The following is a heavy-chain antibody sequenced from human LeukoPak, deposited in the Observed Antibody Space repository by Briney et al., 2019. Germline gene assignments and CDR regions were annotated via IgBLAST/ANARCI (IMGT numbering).Heavy chain of an antibody. CDR2: ISSSSTYI. Sequence: PGGSLRLSCAASGFTFSTYTMTWVRQAPGRGLEWVSSISSSSTYIYYADSVKGRFTISRDNAKNSLYLQMNSLRAGDTAVYYCARIQSDSSGLDVWGQGTTVTVSS. CDR3: ARIQSDSSGLDV. V-gene: IGHV3-21*01. J-gene: IGHJ6*02. CDR1: GFTFSTYT. D-gene: IGHD3-22*01.